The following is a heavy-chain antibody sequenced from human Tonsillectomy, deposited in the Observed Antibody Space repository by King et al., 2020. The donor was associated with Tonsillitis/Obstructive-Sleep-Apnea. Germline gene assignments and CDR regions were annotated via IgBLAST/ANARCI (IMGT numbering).Heavy chain of an antibody. CDR1: GGSFSGYY. CDR2: INHSGST. Sequence: VQLQQWGAGLLKPSETLSLTCAVYGGSFSGYYWSWIRQPPGKGLEWIGEINHSGSTNYNPSLKSRVTISVDTSKNQFSLKLSSVTAADTAVYYCARDGGNESLGAFDIWGQGTMVTVSS. V-gene: IGHV4-34*01. CDR3: ARDGGNESLGAFDI. D-gene: IGHD4-23*01. J-gene: IGHJ3*02.